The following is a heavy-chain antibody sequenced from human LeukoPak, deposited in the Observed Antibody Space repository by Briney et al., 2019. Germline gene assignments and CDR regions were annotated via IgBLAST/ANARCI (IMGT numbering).Heavy chain of an antibody. Sequence: GGSLTVYCAAYGFTFSSYSMDWVRQGPGKGLEWVSYISSSGSTIYYADSVKGRFTISRDNAKNSLYLQMNSLRAEDTAVYYCARAGRVRGVIWYYYGMDVWGQGTTVTVSS. CDR1: GFTFSSYS. CDR2: ISSSGSTI. V-gene: IGHV3-48*04. J-gene: IGHJ6*02. D-gene: IGHD3-10*01. CDR3: ARAGRVRGVIWYYYGMDV.